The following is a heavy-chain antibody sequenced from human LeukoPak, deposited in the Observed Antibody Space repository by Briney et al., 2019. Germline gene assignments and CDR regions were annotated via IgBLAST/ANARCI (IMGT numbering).Heavy chain of an antibody. V-gene: IGHV3-23*01. CDR1: GFTFSSYA. J-gene: IGHJ3*02. Sequence: GGSLRLSCAASGFTFSSYAMSWVRQAPGKGLEWVSAISGSGGSTYYADSMKGRFTISRDNSKNTLYLQMNSLRAEDTAVYYCAKDLRITMIVVGYGAFDIWGQGTMVTVSS. CDR3: AKDLRITMIVVGYGAFDI. CDR2: ISGSGGST. D-gene: IGHD3-22*01.